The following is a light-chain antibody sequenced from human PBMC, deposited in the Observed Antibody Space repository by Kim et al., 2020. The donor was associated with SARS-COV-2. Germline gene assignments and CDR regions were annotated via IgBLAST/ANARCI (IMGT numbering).Light chain of an antibody. J-gene: IGKJ1*01. Sequence: ASVGDRVTITCRASQAIGNYLAWYQQKPGKVPKLLIYAASTLQSGVPSRFSGSGSGTDFTLTICSLQPEDVATYYCQKYNSAPRTFGQGTKVDIK. V-gene: IGKV1-27*01. CDR2: AAS. CDR1: QAIGNY. CDR3: QKYNSAPRT.